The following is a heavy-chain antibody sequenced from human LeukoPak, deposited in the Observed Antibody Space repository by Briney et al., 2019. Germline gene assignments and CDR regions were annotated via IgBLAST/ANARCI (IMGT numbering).Heavy chain of an antibody. D-gene: IGHD3-10*01. J-gene: IGHJ6*02. CDR3: ASSYGSGADYYYGMDV. CDR1: GYSFTSYW. CDR2: IYPGDSGT. V-gene: IGHV5-51*01. Sequence: HGESLKISCKGSGYSFTSYWIGWVRQMPGKGLEWMGIIYPGDSGTRYSPSFQGQVTISADKSISTAYLQWSSLKASDTAMYYCASSYGSGADYYYGMDVWGQGTTVTVSS.